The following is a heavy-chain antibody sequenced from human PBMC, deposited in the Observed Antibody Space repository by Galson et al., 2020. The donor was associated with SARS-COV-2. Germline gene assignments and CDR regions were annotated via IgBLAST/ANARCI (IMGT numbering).Heavy chain of an antibody. CDR3: AKVRAAAGIGAEYYDYGMDV. D-gene: IGHD1-1*01. CDR2: ISGIGGST. CDR1: GFTFSSYA. J-gene: IGHJ6*02. Sequence: GGSLRLSCAPSGFTFSSYAMSWVRQAPGQGLERVSAISGIGGSTYYEDSVKGRFTIPRDNSKNTLYLQMNSLRAEDTAVYYCAKVRAAAGIGAEYYDYGMDVWGQGTTVTVSS. V-gene: IGHV3-23*01.